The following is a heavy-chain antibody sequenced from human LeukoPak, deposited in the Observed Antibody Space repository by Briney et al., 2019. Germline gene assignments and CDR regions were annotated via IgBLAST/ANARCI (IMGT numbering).Heavy chain of an antibody. CDR1: GFTFRSYG. J-gene: IGHJ4*02. V-gene: IGHV3-33*01. CDR3: AIDQADSGGSFYFLDY. CDR2: IWYDGSNK. Sequence: PGGALRLSCAASGFTFRSYGMHWGRQAPRKGLECVAVIWYDGSNKYYADSVRGRFTISRDNSKNTLYLQMNSLRAEDTAVYNFAIDQADSGGSFYFLDYWGQGTLVTVSS. D-gene: IGHD2-15*01.